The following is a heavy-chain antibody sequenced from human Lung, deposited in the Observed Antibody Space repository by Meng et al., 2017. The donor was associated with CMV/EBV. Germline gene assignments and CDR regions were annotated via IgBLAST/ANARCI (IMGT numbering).Heavy chain of an antibody. CDR1: GFTFSSYS. V-gene: IGHV3-21*01. CDR3: AREFCSSSSCYPPDV. D-gene: IGHD2-2*01. J-gene: IGHJ6*02. Sequence: GESXKISCAASGFTFSSYSINWVCQAPGKGLEWVSSISSRSSYIYYADSVKGRFTISRDNAKNSLYLQMNSLRAEDTAVYYCAREFCSSSSCYPPDVWGQGTTVTVSS. CDR2: ISSRSSYI.